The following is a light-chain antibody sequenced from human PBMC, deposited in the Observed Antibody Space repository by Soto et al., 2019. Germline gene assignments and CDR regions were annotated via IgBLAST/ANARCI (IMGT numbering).Light chain of an antibody. CDR2: AAS. CDR3: QQYGTSPPYT. V-gene: IGKV3-20*01. CDR1: QSVSSSN. Sequence: EIVLTQSPVTLSLSPGERATLSCSASQSVSSSNLAWYQQKPGQAPRLLIYAASSRATGMPDRFSGSGSGADFTLTISRLEPEDFAVYYCQQYGTSPPYTFGQGTKVQIK. J-gene: IGKJ2*01.